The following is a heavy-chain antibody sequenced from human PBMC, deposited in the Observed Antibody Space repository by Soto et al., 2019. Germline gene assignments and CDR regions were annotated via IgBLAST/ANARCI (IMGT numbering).Heavy chain of an antibody. CDR1: GFTFSSYS. CDR3: ARDGFLYTAMVTYYYGMDV. J-gene: IGHJ6*02. Sequence: GESLRLSCAASGFTFSSYSMNWVRQAPGKGLEWVSSISSSSSYIYYADSVKGRFTISRDNAKNSLYLQMNSLRAEDTAVYYCARDGFLYTAMVTYYYGMDVWGQGTTVTVYS. V-gene: IGHV3-21*01. D-gene: IGHD5-18*01. CDR2: ISSSSSYI.